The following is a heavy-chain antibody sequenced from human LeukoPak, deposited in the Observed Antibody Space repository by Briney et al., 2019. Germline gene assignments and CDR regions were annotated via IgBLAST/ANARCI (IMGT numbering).Heavy chain of an antibody. CDR1: GYTFTSYG. D-gene: IGHD6-13*01. CDR3: ARVPGIAAAGTLGRTGWFDP. CDR2: INAYNGKT. V-gene: IGHV1-18*01. Sequence: ASVKVSCKASGYTFTSYGINWVRQPPGQGLEWMGWINAYNGKTNYAQKLQGRVTMTTDTSTRTAYMELRSLRSDDAAVYYCARVPGIAAAGTLGRTGWFDPWGQGTLVTVSS. J-gene: IGHJ5*02.